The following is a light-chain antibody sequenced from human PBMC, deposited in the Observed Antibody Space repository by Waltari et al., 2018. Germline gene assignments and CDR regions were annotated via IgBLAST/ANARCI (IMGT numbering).Light chain of an antibody. CDR1: SSEVRGSNF. CDR3: SSHTSSSTVV. J-gene: IGLJ2*01. CDR2: DVS. Sequence: QSALTQPASVSGSPGQSITISCTGTSSEVRGSNFVSWYQHHPGKAPKLMIYDVSKRPSGVSNRFSGSKSGNTASLTISGLQAEDESDYYCSSHTSSSTVVFGGGTKLTVL. V-gene: IGLV2-14*03.